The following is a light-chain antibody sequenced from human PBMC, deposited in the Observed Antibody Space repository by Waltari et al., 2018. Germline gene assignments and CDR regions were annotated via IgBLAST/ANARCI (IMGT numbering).Light chain of an antibody. CDR2: EVS. CDR3: SSFTTTNSWL. Sequence: QSALTQPASVSGSPGQSITISCSGSSSAVGAYTYVSWYHQHPGKAPKLIISEVSNRPSGVSNRFSGSKSGNTASLTISGLQAEDEADYYCSSFTTTNSWLFGGGTKVTVL. J-gene: IGLJ3*02. CDR1: SSAVGAYTY. V-gene: IGLV2-14*01.